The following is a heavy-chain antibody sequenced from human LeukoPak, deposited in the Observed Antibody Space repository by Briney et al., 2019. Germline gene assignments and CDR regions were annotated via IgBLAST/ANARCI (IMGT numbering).Heavy chain of an antibody. CDR3: ARSGSYYTYYFDY. CDR1: GFTFDDYA. J-gene: IGHJ4*02. V-gene: IGHV3-9*01. CDR2: ISWNSGSI. D-gene: IGHD3-10*01. Sequence: GGSLRLSCAASGFTFDDYAMHWVRQAPGKGLEWVSGISWNSGSIGYADSVKGRFTISRDNAKNSLYLQMNSLRAEDTAVYYCARSGSYYTYYFDYWGQGTLVTVSS.